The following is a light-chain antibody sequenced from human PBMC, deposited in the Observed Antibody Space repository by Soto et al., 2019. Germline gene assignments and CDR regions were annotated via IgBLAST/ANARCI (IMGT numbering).Light chain of an antibody. CDR2: EVN. CDR3: CSYTTNNTWV. J-gene: IGLJ3*02. V-gene: IGLV2-14*01. Sequence: QSALTQPASVSGSPGQSITISCTGTNSDVGAYNYVSWYQQHPGKAPKLIIYEVNYRPSSVSTRFSASKSGNTASLTISGLQAEDEADYYCCSYTTNNTWVFGGGTQLTVL. CDR1: NSDVGAYNY.